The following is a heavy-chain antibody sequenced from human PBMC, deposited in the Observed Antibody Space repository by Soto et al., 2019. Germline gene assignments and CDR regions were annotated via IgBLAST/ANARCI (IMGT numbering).Heavy chain of an antibody. Sequence: GGSLRLSCAAYGFTFSSYAMTWVRQAPGKGLEWVSAISGSGGSTYYADSVKGRFTISRDNSKNTLYLQMNSLRAEDTAVYYCAKGVYYDSWGYFDLWGRGTRVTSPQ. CDR1: GFTFSSYA. CDR3: AKGVYYDSWGYFDL. V-gene: IGHV3-23*01. CDR2: ISGSGGST. J-gene: IGHJ2*01. D-gene: IGHD3-22*01.